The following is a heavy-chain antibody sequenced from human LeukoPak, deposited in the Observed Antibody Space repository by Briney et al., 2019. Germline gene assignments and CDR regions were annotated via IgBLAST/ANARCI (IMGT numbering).Heavy chain of an antibody. CDR1: GGSFSGYY. CDR3: ARLKHGSSWYNYYYYMDV. V-gene: IGHV4-34*01. J-gene: IGHJ6*03. D-gene: IGHD6-13*01. Sequence: SETLSLTCAVYGGSFSGYYWSWIRQPPGKGLEWIGEINHSGSTNYNPSLKSRVTISADTSKNQFSLKLSSVTAADTAVYYCARLKHGSSWYNYYYYMDVWGKGTTVTISS. CDR2: INHSGST.